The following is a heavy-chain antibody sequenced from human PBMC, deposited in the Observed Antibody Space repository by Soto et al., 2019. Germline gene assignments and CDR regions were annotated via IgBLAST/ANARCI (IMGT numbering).Heavy chain of an antibody. J-gene: IGHJ6*02. V-gene: IGHV4-61*01. CDR2: IYYSGST. CDR1: GCSVSSGSYY. CDR3: ARFWLAKVYYYYGMDV. Sequence: QVQLQESGPGLVKPSESLSLTCTVSGCSVSSGSYYWSWIRQPPGKGLEWIGYIYYSGSTNYNPSLKSRVTIAVDTSKTQFSLKLGSVTAADTAVYYCARFWLAKVYYYYGMDVWGQGTTVTVSS. D-gene: IGHD3-9*01.